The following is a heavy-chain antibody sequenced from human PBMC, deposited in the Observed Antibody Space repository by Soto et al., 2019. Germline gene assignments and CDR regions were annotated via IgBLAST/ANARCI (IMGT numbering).Heavy chain of an antibody. J-gene: IGHJ4*02. CDR3: ARRVYQQLLSDYFDF. V-gene: IGHV5-51*01. Sequence: GESLKISCKGSGYSFSSYSIAWVRQMPGKGLEWMGIIYLGDSDTGYSPSFQGHVTISADKSISTAYLQWSSLKASDTAMYYCARRVYQQLLSDYFDFWGQGTPVTVSS. CDR2: IYLGDSDT. D-gene: IGHD6-13*01. CDR1: GYSFSSYS.